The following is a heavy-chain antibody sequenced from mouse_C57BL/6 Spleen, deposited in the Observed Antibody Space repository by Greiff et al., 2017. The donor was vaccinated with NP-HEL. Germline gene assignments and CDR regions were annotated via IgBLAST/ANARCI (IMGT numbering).Heavy chain of an antibody. CDR2: ISDGGSYT. CDR3: ARRDYGNYNFDY. J-gene: IGHJ2*01. D-gene: IGHD2-1*01. V-gene: IGHV5-4*03. CDR1: GFTFSSYA. Sequence: EVKLMESGGGLVKPGGSLKLSCAASGFTFSSYAMSWVRQTPEKRLEWVATISDGGSYTYYPDNVKGRFTISRDNAKNNLYLQMSHLKSEDTAMYYCARRDYGNYNFDYWGQGTTLTVSS.